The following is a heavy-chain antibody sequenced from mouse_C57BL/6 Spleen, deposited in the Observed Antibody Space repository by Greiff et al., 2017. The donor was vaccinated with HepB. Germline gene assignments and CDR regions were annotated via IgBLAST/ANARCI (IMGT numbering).Heavy chain of an antibody. Sequence: VQLQQPGAELVMPGASVKLSCKASGYTFTSYWMHWVKQRPGQGLEWIGEIDPSDSYTNYNQKFKGKSTLTVDKSSSTAYMQLSSLTSEDSAVYYCARWGYCGSSSNYWGQGTTLTVSS. D-gene: IGHD1-1*01. CDR2: IDPSDSYT. CDR1: GYTFTSYW. J-gene: IGHJ2*01. CDR3: ARWGYCGSSSNY. V-gene: IGHV1-69*01.